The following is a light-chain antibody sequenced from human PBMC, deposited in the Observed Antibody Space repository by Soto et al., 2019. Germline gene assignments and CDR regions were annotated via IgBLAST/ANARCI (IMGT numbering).Light chain of an antibody. CDR2: RAS. Sequence: EFVLTQSPGTLSLSPGERATLSCRASQTVRSNYLAWYQQKPGQAPRLLIYRASSRATGIPARFSGSGSGTEFTLTISSLESEDFAVYFCQQFRSSPLTFGGGTKVDIK. CDR3: QQFRSSPLT. CDR1: QTVRSNY. J-gene: IGKJ4*02. V-gene: IGKV3-20*01.